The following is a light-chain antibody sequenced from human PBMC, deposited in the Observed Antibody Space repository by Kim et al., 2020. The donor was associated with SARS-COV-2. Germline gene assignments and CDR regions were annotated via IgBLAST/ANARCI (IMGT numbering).Light chain of an antibody. V-gene: IGKV3-11*01. J-gene: IGKJ4*01. CDR1: QSFSSY. Sequence: LSPGERATLSCRASQSFSSYLAWYQQKPCQAPRLLIHDASNRATGIPARFSGSGSGTDFTLTISSLEPEDFAVYYCQQRSNWPLTFGGGTKVDIK. CDR2: DAS. CDR3: QQRSNWPLT.